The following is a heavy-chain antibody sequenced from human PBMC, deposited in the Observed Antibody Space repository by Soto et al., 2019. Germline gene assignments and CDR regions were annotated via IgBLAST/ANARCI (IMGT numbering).Heavy chain of an antibody. CDR1: GFTFSSYA. D-gene: IGHD5-18*01. Sequence: RLSCAASGFTFSSYAMSWVRQAPGKGLEWVSAISGSGGSTYYADSVKGRFTISRDNSKNTLYLQMNSLRAEDTAVYYCATGYSYAYYFDYWGQGTLVTVSS. CDR2: ISGSGGST. V-gene: IGHV3-23*01. CDR3: ATGYSYAYYFDY. J-gene: IGHJ4*02.